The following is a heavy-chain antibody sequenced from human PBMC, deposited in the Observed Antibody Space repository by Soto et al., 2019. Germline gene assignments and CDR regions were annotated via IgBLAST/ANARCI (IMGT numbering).Heavy chain of an antibody. J-gene: IGHJ4*02. CDR2: INPTGGST. Sequence: QVQLVQSGAEVKEPGASVKVSCKASGYTFTSFYIHWLRQAPGQGLEWMAIINPTGGSTNYAQRFRGRVTLTMDTSTSTVYMELSGLRSEDTAVYYCARNLASADVWGQRTLVTVSS. CDR3: ARNLASADV. CDR1: GYTFTSFY. D-gene: IGHD6-13*01. V-gene: IGHV1-46*01.